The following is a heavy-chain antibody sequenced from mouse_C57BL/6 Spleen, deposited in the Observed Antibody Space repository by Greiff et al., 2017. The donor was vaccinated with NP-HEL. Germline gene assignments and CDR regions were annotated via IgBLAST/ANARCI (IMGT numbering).Heavy chain of an antibody. CDR2: ISSGSSTI. J-gene: IGHJ4*01. CDR1: GFTFSDYG. D-gene: IGHD1-1*01. CDR3: ARPLYDGSRRDAMDY. V-gene: IGHV5-17*01. Sequence: DVQLVESGGGLVKPGGSLKLSCAASGFTFSDYGMHWVRQAPEKGLEWVAYISSGSSTIYYADTVKGRFTISRDNAKNTLFLQMTSLRSEDTAMYYCARPLYDGSRRDAMDYWGQGTSVTVSS.